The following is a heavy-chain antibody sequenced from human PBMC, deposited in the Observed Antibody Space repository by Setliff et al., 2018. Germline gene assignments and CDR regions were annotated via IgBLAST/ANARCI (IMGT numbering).Heavy chain of an antibody. Sequence: SETLSLTCTVSGGSISSSSYYWGWIRQPPGKGLEWIGSIYYSRSTYYNPSLKSRVTISVDTSKNQFSLKLSSVTAADTAVYYCASCLAARRGGWFDPWGQGTLVTVSS. CDR3: ASCLAARRGGWFDP. V-gene: IGHV4-39*01. CDR2: IYYSRST. CDR1: GGSISSSSYY. J-gene: IGHJ5*02. D-gene: IGHD6-6*01.